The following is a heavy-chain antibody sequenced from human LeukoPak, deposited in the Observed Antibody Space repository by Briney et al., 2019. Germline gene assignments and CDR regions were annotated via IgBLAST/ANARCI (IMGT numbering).Heavy chain of an antibody. V-gene: IGHV4-38-2*02. J-gene: IGHJ4*02. CDR2: IYHSGST. Sequence: SETLSLTCTVSGYSISSGYYWGWIRQPPGKGLEWIGSIYHSGSTYYNPSLKSRVTISVDTSKNQFSLKLSSVTAADTAVYYCATAYRPARGYSYGPETFDYWGQGTLVTVSS. CDR3: ATAYRPARGYSYGPETFDY. CDR1: GYSISSGYY. D-gene: IGHD5-18*01.